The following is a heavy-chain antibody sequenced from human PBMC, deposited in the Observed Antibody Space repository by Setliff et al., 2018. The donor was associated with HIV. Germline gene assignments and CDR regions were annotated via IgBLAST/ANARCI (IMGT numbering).Heavy chain of an antibody. Sequence: SETLSLTCNVSGGSISTSSYYWIWVRQPPGEGLEWIGNIYYSGSTYYNPSLKSRVTISVDTSKNQFSLKLSSVTAADTAVYYCARHWVDSSSWSLYYYYYMDVWGKGTTVTVSS. V-gene: IGHV4-39*01. D-gene: IGHD6-13*01. CDR3: ARHWVDSSSWSLYYYYYMDV. CDR2: IYYSGST. J-gene: IGHJ6*03. CDR1: GGSISTSSYY.